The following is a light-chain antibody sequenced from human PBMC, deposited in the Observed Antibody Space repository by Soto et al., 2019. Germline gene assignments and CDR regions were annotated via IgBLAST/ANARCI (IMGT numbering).Light chain of an antibody. CDR3: QQYGSSFLT. J-gene: IGKJ4*01. CDR1: QSVTSNY. V-gene: IGKV3-20*01. CDR2: GAS. Sequence: EIVLTQSPGTLSLSPGERATLSCRASQSVTSNYLAWYQQKPGQAPKLLIYGASIRATGIPDRFSGSGSGTDSSLTINRLEPEDFAVYYCQQYGSSFLTFGGGTKVDIK.